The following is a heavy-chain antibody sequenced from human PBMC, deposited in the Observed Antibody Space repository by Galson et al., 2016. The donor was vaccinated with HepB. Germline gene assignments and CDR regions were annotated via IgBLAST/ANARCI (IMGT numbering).Heavy chain of an antibody. CDR2: INDSGST. V-gene: IGHV4-34*01. Sequence: SETLSLTCAVHGGSFSGYYWSWIRQSPGKGLEWIGEINDSGSTNYNPSLKSRVTIALDPSNKRFSLTLRSVTAADTAVYYCARDTFYYSYYYMDVWGTGTTVTFSS. D-gene: IGHD2/OR15-2a*01. J-gene: IGHJ6*03. CDR3: ARDTFYYSYYYMDV. CDR1: GGSFSGYY.